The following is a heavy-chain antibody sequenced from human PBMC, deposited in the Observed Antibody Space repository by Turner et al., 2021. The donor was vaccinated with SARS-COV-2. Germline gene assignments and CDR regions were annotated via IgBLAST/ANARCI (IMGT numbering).Heavy chain of an antibody. CDR1: GFTFDDYG. CDR3: ARDYYDFWSGYNSYYYGMDV. D-gene: IGHD3-3*01. J-gene: IGHJ6*02. Sequence: EVQLVESGGGVVRPGGSLRLSCAASGFTFDDYGMSWVRQAPGKGLEWVSGINWNGGSTGFADSVKGRFTISRDNAKNSLYLQMNSLRAEDTAVYYCARDYYDFWSGYNSYYYGMDVWGQGTTVTVSS. CDR2: INWNGGST. V-gene: IGHV3-20*04.